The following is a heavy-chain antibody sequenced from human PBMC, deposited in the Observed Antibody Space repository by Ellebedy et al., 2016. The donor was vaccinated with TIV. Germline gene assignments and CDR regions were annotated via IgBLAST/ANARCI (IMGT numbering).Heavy chain of an antibody. CDR2: IYHSGNA. CDR3: ARVGYSYGYAWFDS. V-gene: IGHV4/OR15-8*02. Sequence: SETLSLXXAVAAGSVTGSNWWRWVLQPPGKGLEWIGEIYHSGNANYNPSLKSRVTISIDKSKNQFSLRLTSVTAADTAVYYCARVGYSYGYAWFDSWGQGTRVTVSS. CDR1: AGSVTGSNW. J-gene: IGHJ5*01. D-gene: IGHD5-18*01.